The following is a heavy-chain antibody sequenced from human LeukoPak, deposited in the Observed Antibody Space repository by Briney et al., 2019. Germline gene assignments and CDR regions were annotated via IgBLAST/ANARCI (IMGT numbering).Heavy chain of an antibody. J-gene: IGHJ4*02. CDR1: GFTFSSYA. D-gene: IGHD3-10*01. CDR3: ARALGGSFDY. CDR2: ISSSSSYI. V-gene: IGHV3-21*01. Sequence: GGSLRLSCAASGFTFSSYAMSWVRQAPGKGLEWVSSISSSSSYIYYADSVKGRFTISRDNAKNSLYLQMNSLRAEDTAVYYCARALGGSFDYWGQGTLVTVSS.